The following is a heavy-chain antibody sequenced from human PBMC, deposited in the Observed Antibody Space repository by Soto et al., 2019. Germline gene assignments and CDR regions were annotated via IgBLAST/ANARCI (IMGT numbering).Heavy chain of an antibody. CDR1: GSSIRVFY. D-gene: IGHD1-1*01. CDR2: IYATGTT. V-gene: IGHV4-4*07. CDR3: VRDGTKSLRDWFDP. J-gene: IGHJ5*02. Sequence: QVQLQESGPGLVKLAETLSLTCTVYGSSIRVFYWSWIRKSAGKGLVWLGRIYATGTTDYNPSLKRRVMMSVFRSKKQLFLKLTAVTAADTAVYCCVRDGTKSLRDWFDPWGHVISVTVAA.